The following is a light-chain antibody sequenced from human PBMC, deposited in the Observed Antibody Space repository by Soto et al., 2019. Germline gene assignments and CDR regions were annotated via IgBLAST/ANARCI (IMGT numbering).Light chain of an antibody. Sequence: QSVLTQPASVSGSPGQSITISCTGTSSDVGYYNQVSWYQHHPGKAPKLMIYEVNNRFSGVSNRFSGSKSGNTASLTISGLQAEDEDDYFCCSYTTSSTLVFGTGTKLTVL. V-gene: IGLV2-14*01. J-gene: IGLJ1*01. CDR2: EVN. CDR1: SSDVGYYNQ. CDR3: CSYTTSSTLV.